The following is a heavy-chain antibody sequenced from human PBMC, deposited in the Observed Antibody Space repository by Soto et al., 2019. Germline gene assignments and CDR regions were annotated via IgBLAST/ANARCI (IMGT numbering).Heavy chain of an antibody. J-gene: IGHJ4*02. CDR1: GYTFTSFS. CDR2: ISPYNDNT. D-gene: IGHD5-18*01. Sequence: QVQLLQSGAEVRKPGASVNVSCKASGYTFTSFSMRWVRQAPGQGLEWMGWISPYNDNTYYAQKFQGRVTFTTDTSTSTAYMELRSIRSDDTAVYYCARQKAYSYAGMDNWGQGTLVSVAS. CDR3: ARQKAYSYAGMDN. V-gene: IGHV1-18*01.